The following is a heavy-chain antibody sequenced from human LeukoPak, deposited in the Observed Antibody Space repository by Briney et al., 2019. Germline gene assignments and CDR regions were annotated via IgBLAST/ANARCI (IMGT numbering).Heavy chain of an antibody. D-gene: IGHD3-9*01. Sequence: GESLKISCKGSGYSFTSYWIGWVRQMPGKGLEWMGIIYPGDSDTRYSPSFQGQVTISADKSISTAYLQWSSLKASDTAMYYCATYLLLTDDILTGYPMEYWGQGTLVTVSS. CDR3: ATYLLLTDDILTGYPMEY. CDR2: IYPGDSDT. CDR1: GYSFTSYW. J-gene: IGHJ4*02. V-gene: IGHV5-51*01.